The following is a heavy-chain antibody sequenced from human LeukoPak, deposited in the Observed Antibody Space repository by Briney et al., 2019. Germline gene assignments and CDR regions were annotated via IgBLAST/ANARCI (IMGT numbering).Heavy chain of an antibody. V-gene: IGHV1-2*02. CDR1: GYTFTGYY. Sequence: GASVKVSCKTSGYTFTGYYMHWVRQAPGQGLERMGWINPNSGGTNYAQKFQGRVTMTTDTSTSTAYMELRSLRSDDTAVYYCARVDPDLYYDILTGYPPYYMDVWGKGTTVTVSS. D-gene: IGHD3-9*01. CDR3: ARVDPDLYYDILTGYPPYYMDV. J-gene: IGHJ6*03. CDR2: INPNSGGT.